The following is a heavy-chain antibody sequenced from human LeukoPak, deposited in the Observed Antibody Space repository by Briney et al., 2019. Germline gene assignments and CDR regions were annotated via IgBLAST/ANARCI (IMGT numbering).Heavy chain of an antibody. CDR3: ARHAGHSGRNLFAFDI. J-gene: IGHJ3*02. V-gene: IGHV4-39*01. CDR2: VYYSGST. CDR1: GGSFSSSGCI. Sequence: SETLSLTCTVSGGSFSSSGCIGGWIRQFPGKGLEWIGSVYYSGSTYYNPSLKGRVTISVDTSKNQFSLRLNSVTATDTAVYYCARHAGHSGRNLFAFDIWGQGTMVTVSS. D-gene: IGHD1-26*01.